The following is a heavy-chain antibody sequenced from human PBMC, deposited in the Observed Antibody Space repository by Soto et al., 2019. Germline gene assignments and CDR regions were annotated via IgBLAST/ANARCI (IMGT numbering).Heavy chain of an antibody. CDR3: ARARVTSRNYGYYYYGMDV. V-gene: IGHV1-18*01. J-gene: IGHJ6*02. D-gene: IGHD1-7*01. CDR1: GYTFTSYG. Sequence: QVQLVQSGAEVKKPGASVKVSCKASGYTFTSYGISWVRQAPGQGLEWMGWISAYNGNTNYAQKLQGRVTMTTDTSTRSAYLELRSLRSDDTAVYYCARARVTSRNYGYYYYGMDVWGQGTTDTVSS. CDR2: ISAYNGNT.